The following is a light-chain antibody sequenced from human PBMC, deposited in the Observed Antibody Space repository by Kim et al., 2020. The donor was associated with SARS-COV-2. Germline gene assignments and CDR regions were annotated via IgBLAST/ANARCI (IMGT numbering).Light chain of an antibody. Sequence: GQRVTISCSGSRSNIGSNAVNWYQQLPGTAPKLLIYNNNQRPSGVPDRLSGSKSGTSASLAISGLQSEDEADYYCAAWDDSLNGVIFGGGTQLTVL. CDR3: AAWDDSLNGVI. J-gene: IGLJ2*01. V-gene: IGLV1-44*01. CDR1: RSNIGSNA. CDR2: NNN.